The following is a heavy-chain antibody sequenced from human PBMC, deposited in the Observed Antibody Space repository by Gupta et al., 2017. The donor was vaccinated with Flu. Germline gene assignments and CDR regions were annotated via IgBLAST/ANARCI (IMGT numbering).Heavy chain of an antibody. CDR2: ISWNSGSI. D-gene: IGHD6-25*01. V-gene: IGHV3-9*01. CDR1: GFTFDDYA. CDR3: AKGVAAMSHYYYYGMDV. J-gene: IGHJ6*02. Sequence: EVQLVESGGGLVQPGRSLRLYCAASGFTFDDYAMHWVRQAPGKGLEWVSGISWNSGSIGYADSVKGRFTISRDNAKNSLYLQMNSLRAEDTALYYCAKGVAAMSHYYYYGMDVWGQGTTVTVSS.